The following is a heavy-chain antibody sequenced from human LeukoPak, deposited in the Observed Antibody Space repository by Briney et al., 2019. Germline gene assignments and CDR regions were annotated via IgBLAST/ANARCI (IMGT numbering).Heavy chain of an antibody. V-gene: IGHV1-3*03. Sequence: ASVKVSCKASGYTFTSYAMHWVRQAPGQRLEWMGWINAGNGNTKYSQEFQGRVTITRDTSASTAYMELSSLRSEDMAVYYCARGAAPLWFGESLIDYWGQGTLVTVSS. CDR2: INAGNGNT. CDR1: GYTFTSYA. CDR3: ARGAAPLWFGESLIDY. J-gene: IGHJ4*02. D-gene: IGHD3-10*01.